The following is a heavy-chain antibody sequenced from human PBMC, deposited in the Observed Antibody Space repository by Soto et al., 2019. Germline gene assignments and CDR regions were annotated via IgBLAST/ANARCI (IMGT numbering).Heavy chain of an antibody. V-gene: IGHV4-59*01. CDR1: GGTISSFY. D-gene: IGHD1-26*01. CDR2: IYYSGST. Sequence: SEILSLTCSVVGGTISSFYWSCIRQPPGKGLEWIGYIYYSGSTNYIPSLKSRVTISVDTSKNQFSLKLSSVTAADSPAYYCARAWVFYFDFWARGILVTVSS. CDR3: ARAWVFYFDF. J-gene: IGHJ4*02.